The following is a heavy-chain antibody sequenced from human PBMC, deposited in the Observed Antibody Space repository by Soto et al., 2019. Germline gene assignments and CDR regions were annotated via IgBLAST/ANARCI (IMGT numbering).Heavy chain of an antibody. CDR1: GFTFSDYY. D-gene: IGHD3-10*01. CDR3: ARESPRRPYYGSGSYYNQGFDY. Sequence: GGSLRLSCAASGFTFSDYYMSWIRQAPGKGLEWVSYISSSGSTIYYADSVKGRFTISRDNAKNSLFLQMNSLRAEDTAVYYCARESPRRPYYGSGSYYNQGFDYWGQGTLVTVSS. V-gene: IGHV3-11*01. J-gene: IGHJ4*02. CDR2: ISSSGSTI.